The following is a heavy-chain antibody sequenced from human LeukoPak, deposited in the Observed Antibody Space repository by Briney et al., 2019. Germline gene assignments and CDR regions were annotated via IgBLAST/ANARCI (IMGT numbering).Heavy chain of an antibody. Sequence: GGSLTLSCAASGITFSRYSMNWVRQAPGKGLEWVSSISSSSSYIYYADSVKGRFTISRDNAKNSLYLQMNSLRAEDTAVYYCARDVVVPAADYYYYYGMDVWGQGTTVTVSS. J-gene: IGHJ6*02. CDR1: GITFSRYS. D-gene: IGHD2-2*01. CDR2: ISSSSSYI. V-gene: IGHV3-21*01. CDR3: ARDVVVPAADYYYYYGMDV.